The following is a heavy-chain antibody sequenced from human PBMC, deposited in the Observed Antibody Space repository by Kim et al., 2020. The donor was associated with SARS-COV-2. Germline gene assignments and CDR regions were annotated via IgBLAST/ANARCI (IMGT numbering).Heavy chain of an antibody. CDR3: VRDGDSSSWRLDF. Sequence: GGSLRLSCAASGFTFSTYSMHWVRQSPGKGLEWVSVMCGDGGNKCYADSVKGRFTISRDNSRNTLYLQMNSLRVEDTAVYYCVRDGDSSSWRLDFWVQGT. D-gene: IGHD2-2*03. V-gene: IGHV3-33*01. CDR1: GFTFSTYS. J-gene: IGHJ4*02. CDR2: MCGDGGNK.